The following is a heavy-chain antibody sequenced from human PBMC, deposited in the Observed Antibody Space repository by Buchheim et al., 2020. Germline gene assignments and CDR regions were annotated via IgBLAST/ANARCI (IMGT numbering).Heavy chain of an antibody. CDR2: INTNTGNP. Sequence: QVQLVQSGSELKKPGASVKVSCKASGYTFTRYAMNWVRQAPGQGLEWMGWINTNTGNPTYAQGFTGRFVFSLATSVSTAYLQISSLKAEDTAVYYCARNPQPRMYDFWSGSSREFDPWGQGTL. J-gene: IGHJ5*02. V-gene: IGHV7-4-1*02. CDR1: GYTFTRYA. CDR3: ARNPQPRMYDFWSGSSREFDP. D-gene: IGHD3-3*01.